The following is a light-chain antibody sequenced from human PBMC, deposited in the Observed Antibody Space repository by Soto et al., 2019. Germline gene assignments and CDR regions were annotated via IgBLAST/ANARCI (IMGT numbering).Light chain of an antibody. CDR2: EVT. CDR3: SSYAGTNYFVV. V-gene: IGLV2-8*01. Sequence: QSVLTQPPSASGSPGQSVTISCTGTSNDVGGYNYVSWYQQHPGKAPKLMIYEVTKRPSGVPDRFSGSRSGNTASLTVSGLQAEDEADYYCSSYAGTNYFVVFGGGTQLNVL. CDR1: SNDVGGYNY. J-gene: IGLJ2*01.